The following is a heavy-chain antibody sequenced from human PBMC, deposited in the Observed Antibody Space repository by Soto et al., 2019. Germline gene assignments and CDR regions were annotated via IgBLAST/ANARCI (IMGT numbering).Heavy chain of an antibody. CDR3: AREPMVRAAHGFDI. V-gene: IGHV1-2*02. CDR1: GYTFTGHY. CDR2: INPNSVGT. J-gene: IGHJ3*02. Sequence: ASVKVSCKASGYTFTGHYMHWVRQAPGQGLEVMGWINPNSVGTNYAQKFQGRVTMTRDTSNSTAYMELSRLRSDDTAVYYCAREPMVRAAHGFDIWGQGTMVTVSS. D-gene: IGHD3-10*01.